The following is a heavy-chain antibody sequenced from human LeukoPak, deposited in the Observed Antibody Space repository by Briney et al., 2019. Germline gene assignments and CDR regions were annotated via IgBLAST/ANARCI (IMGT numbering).Heavy chain of an antibody. CDR3: ARGDYYGSGSYLFWDHYYYYGMDV. CDR1: GYTFTSYG. D-gene: IGHD3-10*01. J-gene: IGHJ6*02. CDR2: ISAYNGNT. V-gene: IGHV1-18*01. Sequence: ASVTVSCKASGYTFTSYGISWVRQAPGQGLEWMGWISAYNGNTNYAQKLQGRVTMTTDTSTSTAYMELRSLRSDDTAVYYCARGDYYGSGSYLFWDHYYYYGMDVWGQGTTVTVSS.